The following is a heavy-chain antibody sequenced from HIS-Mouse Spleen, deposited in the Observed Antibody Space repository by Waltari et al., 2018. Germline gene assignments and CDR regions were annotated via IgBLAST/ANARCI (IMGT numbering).Heavy chain of an antibody. Sequence: QVQLQESGPGLVKPSETLSLTCTVPGGSISSYYWSWIRQPPGKGLEWIGYIYYSGSTNYNPSIKSRVTISVDTSKNQFSLKLSSVTAADTAVYYCARAASYGDYFDYWGQGTLVTVSS. CDR1: GGSISSYY. CDR2: IYYSGST. J-gene: IGHJ4*02. CDR3: ARAASYGDYFDY. D-gene: IGHD4-17*01. V-gene: IGHV4-59*01.